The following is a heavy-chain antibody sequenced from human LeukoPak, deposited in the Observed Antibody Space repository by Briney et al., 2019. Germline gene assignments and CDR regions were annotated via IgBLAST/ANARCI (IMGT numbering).Heavy chain of an antibody. CDR3: ARDSRSGEWELKGSFDY. CDR1: GFTFSDHY. CDR2: ISSSGSTI. J-gene: IGHJ4*02. Sequence: GGSLRLSCAASGFTFSDHYMSWIRQAPGKGLEWVSYISSSGSTIYYADSVKGRFTISRDNAKNSLYLQMNSLRAEDTAVYYCARDSRSGEWELKGSFDYWGQGTLVTVSS. D-gene: IGHD1-26*01. V-gene: IGHV3-11*01.